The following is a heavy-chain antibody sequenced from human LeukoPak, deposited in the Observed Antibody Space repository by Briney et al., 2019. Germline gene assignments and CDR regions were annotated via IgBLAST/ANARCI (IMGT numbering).Heavy chain of an antibody. CDR1: GFTFSSYS. CDR2: ISSSSSYI. Sequence: GGSLRLSCAASGFTFSSYSMNWVRQAPGKGLEWVSSISSSSSYIYYADSGKGRFTISRDNAKNSLYLQMNSLRAEDTDVYYCARAVIGRDYWGQGTLVTVSS. V-gene: IGHV3-21*01. CDR3: ARAVIGRDY. J-gene: IGHJ4*02.